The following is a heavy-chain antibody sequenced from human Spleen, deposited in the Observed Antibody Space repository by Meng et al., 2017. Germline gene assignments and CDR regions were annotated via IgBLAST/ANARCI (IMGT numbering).Heavy chain of an antibody. CDR2: INPNSGGT. V-gene: IGHV1-2*06. D-gene: IGHD1-26*01. Sequence: ASVKVSCKASGYTFTGYYMHWVRQAPGRGLEWMGRINPNSGGTNYAQKFQGRVTMTRDTSISTAYMELSRLRSDDTAVYYCARDGECGSYWCKGDHDAFDIWGQGTMVTVSS. CDR3: ARDGECGSYWCKGDHDAFDI. J-gene: IGHJ3*02. CDR1: GYTFTGYY.